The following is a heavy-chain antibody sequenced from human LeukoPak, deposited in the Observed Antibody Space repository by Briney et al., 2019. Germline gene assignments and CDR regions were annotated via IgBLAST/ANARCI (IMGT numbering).Heavy chain of an antibody. V-gene: IGHV4-59*12. CDR3: ARLSRPRLRIVVVPAAGYFDY. D-gene: IGHD2-2*01. J-gene: IGHJ4*02. Sequence: SETLSLTCTVSGGSISSYYWSWIRQPPGKGLEWIGYIYYSGSTNYNPSLKSRVTISVDTSKNQFSLKLSSVTAADTAVYYCARLSRPRLRIVVVPAAGYFDYWGQGTLVTVSS. CDR1: GGSISSYY. CDR2: IYYSGST.